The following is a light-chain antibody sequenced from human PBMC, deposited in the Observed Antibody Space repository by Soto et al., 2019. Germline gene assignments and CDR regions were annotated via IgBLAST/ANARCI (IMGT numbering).Light chain of an antibody. CDR2: DAS. CDR3: QQSYSTPWT. J-gene: IGKJ1*01. Sequence: DNQIGQAPSTQSASMWEIAAITSRASQSIGRFLAWYQHQPGKAPKLLIYDASTLESGVPSRFSGSGSGTDFTLTISSLQPEAFASYYCQQSYSTPWTFGQGTRVDIK. CDR1: QSIGRF. V-gene: IGKV1-39*01.